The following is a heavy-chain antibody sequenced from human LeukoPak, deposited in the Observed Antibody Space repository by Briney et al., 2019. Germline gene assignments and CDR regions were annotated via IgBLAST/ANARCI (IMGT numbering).Heavy chain of an antibody. CDR2: IWYDGSNK. J-gene: IGHJ4*02. Sequence: GGSLRLSCAASGFTFSSYGMHWVRQAPGKGLEWVAVIWYDGSNKYYADSVKGRFTISRDNSKNTLYLQMNGLRAEDTAVYYCARSYDSSGYYYFDYWGQGTLVTVSS. D-gene: IGHD3-22*01. CDR3: ARSYDSSGYYYFDY. CDR1: GFTFSSYG. V-gene: IGHV3-33*01.